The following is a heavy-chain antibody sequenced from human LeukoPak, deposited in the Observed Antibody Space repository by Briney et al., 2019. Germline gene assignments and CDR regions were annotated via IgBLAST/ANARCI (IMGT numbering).Heavy chain of an antibody. CDR2: VYHDGST. CDR3: ARGKVYYDSSGYYLPDAFDI. V-gene: IGHV4-59*01. CDR1: GDSISSYF. J-gene: IGHJ3*02. Sequence: SSETLSLTCTVSGDSISSYFWNWIRQPPGKGLEWIGHVYHDGSTKYNPSLKSRVTISLDTSKNQFSLKLSSVTAADTAVYYCARGKVYYDSSGYYLPDAFDIWGQGTMVTVSS. D-gene: IGHD3-22*01.